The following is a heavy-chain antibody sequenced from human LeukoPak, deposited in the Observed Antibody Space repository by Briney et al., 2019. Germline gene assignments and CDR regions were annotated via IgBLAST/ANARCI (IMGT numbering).Heavy chain of an antibody. CDR2: IRGSGGST. CDR1: GFTFRSYA. CDR3: AKSQGISIAVAGTSWDY. J-gene: IGHJ4*02. D-gene: IGHD6-19*01. V-gene: IGHV3-23*01. Sequence: GPLRLSCAASGFTFRSYAMSWVRQAPGKGPEWVSGIRGSGGSTYYADSVKGRFTISRDNSKNTLYLQMSSLRADETAVYYCAKSQGISIAVAGTSWDYWGQGTPVTVSS.